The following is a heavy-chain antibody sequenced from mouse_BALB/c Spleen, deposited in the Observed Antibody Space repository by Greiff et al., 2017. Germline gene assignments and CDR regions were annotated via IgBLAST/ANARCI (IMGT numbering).Heavy chain of an antibody. Sequence: EVQLVESGGGLVKPGGSLKLSCAASGFTFSSYAMSWVRQTPEKRLEWVASISSGGSTYYPDSVKGRFTISRDNAKNTLYLQMSSLKSEDTAMYYCARRRADGNSWFAYWGQGTLVTVSA. J-gene: IGHJ3*01. V-gene: IGHV5-6-5*01. CDR3: ARRRADGNSWFAY. D-gene: IGHD2-1*01. CDR1: GFTFSSYA. CDR2: ISSGGST.